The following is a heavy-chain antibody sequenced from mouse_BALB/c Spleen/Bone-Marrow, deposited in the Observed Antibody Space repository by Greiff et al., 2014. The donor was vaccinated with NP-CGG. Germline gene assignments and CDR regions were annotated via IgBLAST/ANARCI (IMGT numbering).Heavy chain of an antibody. CDR2: IYPGNSDT. V-gene: IGHV1-5*01. CDR3: TRWNFYCSSYDY. CDR1: GYTFTSYW. D-gene: IGHD1-1*01. Sequence: SGTVLARPGASVKMSCKASGYTFTSYWMHWVKQRPGQGLEWIGAIYPGNSDTSYNQKFKGKAKLTAVTSTSTAYMELSSLTNEDSAVYYCTRWNFYCSSYDYWGQGTTLKVSS. J-gene: IGHJ2*01.